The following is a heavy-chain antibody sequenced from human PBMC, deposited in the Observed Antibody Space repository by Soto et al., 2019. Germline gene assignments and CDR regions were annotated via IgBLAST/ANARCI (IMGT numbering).Heavy chain of an antibody. CDR3: AKDKVPWSTYYYDSSGGNRFDP. D-gene: IGHD3-22*01. CDR2: ISYDGSNK. J-gene: IGHJ5*02. CDR1: GFTFSSYG. Sequence: GWSLRLSCAASGFTFSSYGMHWVRQAPAKGPEWVAVISYDGSNKYYADSVKGRFTISRDNSKNTLYLQMSSLRAEGTAVYYCAKDKVPWSTYYYDSSGGNRFDPWGQGXLVTVYS. V-gene: IGHV3-30*18.